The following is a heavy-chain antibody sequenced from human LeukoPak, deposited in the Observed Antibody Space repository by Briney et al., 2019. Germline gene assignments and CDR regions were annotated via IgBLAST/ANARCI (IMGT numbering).Heavy chain of an antibody. CDR1: GFTFSSYA. Sequence: RSGGSLRLSCAASGFTFSSYAMSWVRQAPGKGLEWVSAISGSGGSTYYADSVKGRFTISRDNSKNTLYLQMNSLRAEDTAVYYCARVLSRYYDSSGYYDYWGQGTLVTVSS. V-gene: IGHV3-23*01. J-gene: IGHJ4*02. CDR3: ARVLSRYYDSSGYYDY. CDR2: ISGSGGST. D-gene: IGHD3-22*01.